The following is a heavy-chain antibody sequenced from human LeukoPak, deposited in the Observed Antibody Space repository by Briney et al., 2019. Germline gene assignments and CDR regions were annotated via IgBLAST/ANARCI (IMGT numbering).Heavy chain of an antibody. J-gene: IGHJ4*02. V-gene: IGHV1-18*01. CDR3: ARDLERYYDLEGRSGY. CDR2: ISAHNGNA. CDR1: GYTFTSYG. Sequence: ASVKVSCKTSGYTFTSYGINWVRQAPGQGLEWMGRISAHNGNANYAQKFQGRVTMTTDTLATTAYMELRSLRSDDTAVYYYARDLERYYDLEGRSGYWGQGTLVTVSS. D-gene: IGHD3-3*01.